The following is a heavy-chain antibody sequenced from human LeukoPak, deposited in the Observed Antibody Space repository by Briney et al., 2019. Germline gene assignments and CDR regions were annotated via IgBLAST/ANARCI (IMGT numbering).Heavy chain of an antibody. CDR2: IYYSGST. CDR3: ASGRVMATYFQH. CDR1: GGSISSSSYY. Sequence: ASGTLSLTCTVSGGSISSSSYYWGWIRQPPGKGLEWIGSIYYSGSTYYNPSLKSRVTISVDTSKNQFSLKLSSVTAADTAVYYCASGRVMATYFQHWGQGTLVTVSS. D-gene: IGHD5-24*01. J-gene: IGHJ1*01. V-gene: IGHV4-39*01.